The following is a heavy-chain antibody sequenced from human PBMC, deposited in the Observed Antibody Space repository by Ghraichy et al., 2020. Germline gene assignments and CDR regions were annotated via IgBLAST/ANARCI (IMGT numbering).Heavy chain of an antibody. CDR1: GGSISSYY. CDR2: IYYSGST. V-gene: IGHV4-59*01. D-gene: IGHD4-17*01. Sequence: SETLSLTCTASGGSISSYYWSWIRQPPGQGLEWIGYIYYSGSTNYNPSLKSRVTISVDTSKNQFSLKLSSVTAADTAVYYCARGTIRAYTVTTVFDYWGQGTLVTVSS. CDR3: ARGTIRAYTVTTVFDY. J-gene: IGHJ4*02.